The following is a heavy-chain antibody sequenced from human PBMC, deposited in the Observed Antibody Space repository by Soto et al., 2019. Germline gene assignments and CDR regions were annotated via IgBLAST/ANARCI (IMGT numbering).Heavy chain of an antibody. CDR2: ISGSGGST. J-gene: IGHJ4*02. Sequence: VQLVESGGGVVQPGRSLRLSCAASGFTFSSYAMSWVRQAPGKGLEWVSAISGSGGSTYYADSVKGRFTISRDNSKNTLYLQMNSLRAEDTAVYYCAKGDIVVVVAAHFDYWGQGTLVTVSS. D-gene: IGHD2-15*01. CDR1: GFTFSSYA. V-gene: IGHV3-23*04. CDR3: AKGDIVVVVAAHFDY.